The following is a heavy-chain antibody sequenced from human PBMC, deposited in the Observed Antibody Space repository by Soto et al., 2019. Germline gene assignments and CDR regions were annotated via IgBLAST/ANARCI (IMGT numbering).Heavy chain of an antibody. J-gene: IGHJ3*02. V-gene: IGHV3-23*01. CDR1: GFTFSSYA. CDR2: ISGSGGST. CDR3: SKVPSSSWVYDSFDI. Sequence: GGSLRLSCAASGFTFSSYAMSWVRQAPGKGLEWVSAISGSGGSTYYADSVKGRFTISRDNAKNTLYLQMNSLRAEDTAVYYYSKVPSSSWVYDSFDIWGQGTLVTVSS. D-gene: IGHD6-13*01.